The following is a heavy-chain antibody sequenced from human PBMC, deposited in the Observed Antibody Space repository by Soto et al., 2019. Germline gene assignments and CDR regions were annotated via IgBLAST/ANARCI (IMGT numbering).Heavy chain of an antibody. V-gene: IGHV3-21*01. CDR1: GFTFSSYS. Sequence: GGSLRLSCAASGFTFSSYSMNWVRQAPGKGLEWVSSISSSSSYIYYADSVKGRFTISRDNAKNSLYLQMNSLRAEDTAVHYCARDRYSSSSGAPFDYWGQGTQVTVSS. CDR2: ISSSSSYI. CDR3: ARDRYSSSSGAPFDY. D-gene: IGHD6-6*01. J-gene: IGHJ4*02.